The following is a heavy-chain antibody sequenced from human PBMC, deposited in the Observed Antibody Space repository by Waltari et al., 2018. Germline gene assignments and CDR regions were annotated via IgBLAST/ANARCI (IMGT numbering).Heavy chain of an antibody. J-gene: IGHJ4*02. V-gene: IGHV3-23*04. CDR3: AKKPYDHAYGDYFDY. CDR1: GFRFSSHD. CDR2: ISDNGIIT. Sequence: EVQLVESGGGLVQPGGSLRLSGAGSGFRFSSHDMTWVRQAPEKGLEWVSSISDNGIITFYGDSVKGRFTISRDNSKSTLYLQLSGLRAEDTAVYYCAKKPYDHAYGDYFDYWGQGTLVTVSS. D-gene: IGHD4-17*01.